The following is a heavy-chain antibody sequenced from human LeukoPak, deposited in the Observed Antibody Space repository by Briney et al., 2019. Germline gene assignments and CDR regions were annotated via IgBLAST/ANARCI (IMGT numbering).Heavy chain of an antibody. CDR1: GYTFTGYY. J-gene: IGHJ3*02. D-gene: IGHD3-22*01. CDR2: INPNSGGT. Sequence: ASVKVSCKASGYTFTGYYMHWVRQAPGQGLEWMGWINPNSGGTNYAQKLQGRVTMTTDTSTSTAYMELRSLRSDDTAVYYCARESLGPDYYDSKKTVGDAFDIWGQGTMVTVSS. V-gene: IGHV1-2*02. CDR3: ARESLGPDYYDSKKTVGDAFDI.